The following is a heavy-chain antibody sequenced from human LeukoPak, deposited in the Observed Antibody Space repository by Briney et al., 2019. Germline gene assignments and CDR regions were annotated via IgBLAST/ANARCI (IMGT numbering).Heavy chain of an antibody. D-gene: IGHD1-26*01. CDR1: GFTFSSYS. V-gene: IGHV3-48*01. CDR3: ARDTREWDPVYDAFNI. Sequence: GGSLRLSCAASGFTFSSYSMNWVRQAPGKGLEWVSYISSSSSTIYYADSVKGRFTISRDNAKNSLYLQMNSLRAEDTAVYYCARDTREWDPVYDAFNIWAKGTMVTV. J-gene: IGHJ3*02. CDR2: ISSSSSTI.